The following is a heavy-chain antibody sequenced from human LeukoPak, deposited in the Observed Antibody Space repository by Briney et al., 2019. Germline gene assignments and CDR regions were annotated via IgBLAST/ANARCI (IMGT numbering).Heavy chain of an antibody. CDR3: AKADSSDWYNLDF. Sequence: GGSLRLSCAASGFTFSSYGMHWVRQAPGKGLEWVAVISYGGNYKFYADSVKGRFTISRDTSRNTLYLQMNSLRAEDTAVYYCAKADSSDWYNLDFWGQGTLVTVST. CDR2: ISYGGNYK. V-gene: IGHV3-30*18. CDR1: GFTFSSYG. J-gene: IGHJ4*02. D-gene: IGHD6-19*01.